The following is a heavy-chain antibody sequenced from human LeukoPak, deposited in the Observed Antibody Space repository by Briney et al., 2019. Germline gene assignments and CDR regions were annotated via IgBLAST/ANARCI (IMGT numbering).Heavy chain of an antibody. J-gene: IGHJ4*02. D-gene: IGHD1-26*01. CDR1: VFTFSGYA. V-gene: IGHV3-30-3*02. Sequence: LGRSLRLSCAASVFTFSGYAIHWVRQAPGKGLEWVALISYDGSNKYYADSVKGRFTISRDNSKNTLYLQMNSLRTEDTAVYYCAKSYSGSYYVIDYWGQGTLVTVSS. CDR2: ISYDGSNK. CDR3: AKSYSGSYYVIDY.